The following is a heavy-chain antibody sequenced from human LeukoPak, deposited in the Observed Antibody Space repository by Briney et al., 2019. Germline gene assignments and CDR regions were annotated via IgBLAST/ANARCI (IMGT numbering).Heavy chain of an antibody. CDR3: AKKTYYYDSSGYYSDFDY. J-gene: IGHJ4*02. CDR2: ISGSGGST. CDR1: GFTFSSYA. Sequence: PGGSLRLSCAASGFTFSSYAMSWVRQAPGKGLEWVSAISGSGGSTYYADSMKGRFTISRDNSKNTLYLQMNSLRAEDTAVYYCAKKTYYYDSSGYYSDFDYWGQGTLVTVSS. D-gene: IGHD3-22*01. V-gene: IGHV3-23*01.